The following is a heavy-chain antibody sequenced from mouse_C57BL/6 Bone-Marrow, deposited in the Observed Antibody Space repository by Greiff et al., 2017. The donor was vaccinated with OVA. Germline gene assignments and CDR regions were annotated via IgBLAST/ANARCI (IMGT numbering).Heavy chain of an antibody. Sequence: EVKVVESGGDLVKPGGSLKLSCAASGFTFSSYGMSWVRQTPDKRLEWVATISSGGSYTYYPDSVKGRFTISRDNAKNTLYLQMSSLKSEDTAMYYCARSYYSNYRGFAYWGQWTLVTVSA. CDR3: ARSYYSNYRGFAY. D-gene: IGHD2-5*01. V-gene: IGHV5-6*01. J-gene: IGHJ3*01. CDR2: ISSGGSYT. CDR1: GFTFSSYG.